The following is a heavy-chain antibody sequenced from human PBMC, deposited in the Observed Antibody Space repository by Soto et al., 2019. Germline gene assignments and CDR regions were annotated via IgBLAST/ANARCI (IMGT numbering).Heavy chain of an antibody. CDR2: ISAYNGNT. D-gene: IGHD3-9*01. CDR3: ARDGNYHILSAFYDGFDL. Sequence: EASVKVSCKASGYTFTSYGLFLVRQEPGQGHEWMGWISAYNGNTNYAQKLQGRVTMTTDTSTSTAYMELRSLRSDDTAVYYCARDGNYHILSAFYDGFDLWGQGTLVTVSS. CDR1: GYTFTSYG. J-gene: IGHJ3*01. V-gene: IGHV1-18*01.